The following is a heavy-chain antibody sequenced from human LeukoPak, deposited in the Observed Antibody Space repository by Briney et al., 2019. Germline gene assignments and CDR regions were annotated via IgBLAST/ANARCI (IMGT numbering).Heavy chain of an antibody. CDR3: AGHSDLGSGSHYPYYYLMDV. V-gene: IGHV1-46*01. J-gene: IGHJ6*02. D-gene: IGHD3-10*01. CDR1: GYTLRDYC. CDR2: INPSGGAT. Sequence: ASVKVSCKASGYTLRDYCISWVRQAPGQGLEWMGIINPSGGATSYAQKFQGRVAMIGDTSTSTVYMRRSSLRIDDTAVYYCAGHSDLGSGSHYPYYYLMDVWGQGTTVTVSS.